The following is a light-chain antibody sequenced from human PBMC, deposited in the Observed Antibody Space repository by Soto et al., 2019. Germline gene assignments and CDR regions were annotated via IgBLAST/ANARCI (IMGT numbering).Light chain of an antibody. CDR3: SSYTSSSTHAV. CDR2: DVS. CDR1: SSDVGGYNY. Sequence: QSALTQPASVSGSPGQSITISCTGTSSDVGGYNYVSWYQQHPGKAPKLMIYDVSNRPSGVSNRFSGSKSGNTASLTISGLQAEDEADYYCSSYTSSSTHAVFGGGPQLTVL. J-gene: IGLJ7*01. V-gene: IGLV2-14*01.